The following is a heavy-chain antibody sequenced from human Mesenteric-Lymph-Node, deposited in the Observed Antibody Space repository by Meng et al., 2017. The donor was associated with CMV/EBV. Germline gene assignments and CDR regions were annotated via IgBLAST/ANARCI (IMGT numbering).Heavy chain of an antibody. CDR2: ISYDGSNK. J-gene: IGHJ4*02. CDR1: GFTFSSYA. Sequence: SCAASGFTFSSYAMHWVRQAPGKGLEWVAVISYDGSNKYYADSVKGRFTISRDNSKNTLYLQMNSLRAEDTAVYYCEVTSFYFDYWGQGTLVTVSS. CDR3: EVTSFYFDY. V-gene: IGHV3-30*04. D-gene: IGHD5-18*01.